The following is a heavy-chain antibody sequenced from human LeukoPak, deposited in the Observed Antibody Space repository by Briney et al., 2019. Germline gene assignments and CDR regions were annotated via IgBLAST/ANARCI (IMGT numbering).Heavy chain of an antibody. CDR3: ARRVKGGYEGWFDP. D-gene: IGHD5-12*01. J-gene: IGHJ5*02. CDR1: GYSISSGYY. V-gene: IGHV4-38-2*01. Sequence: PSETLSLTCAVSGYSISSGYYWGWIRQPPGKGLEWIGSIYHSGSTYYNLSLKSRVTISVDTSKNQFSLKLSSVTAADTAVYYCARRVKGGYEGWFDPWGQGTLVTVSS. CDR2: IYHSGST.